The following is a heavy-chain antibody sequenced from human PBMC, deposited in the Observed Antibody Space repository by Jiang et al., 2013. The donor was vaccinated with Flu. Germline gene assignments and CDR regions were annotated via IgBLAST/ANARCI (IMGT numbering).Heavy chain of an antibody. CDR3: ARHGERSGWYWWAFDI. Sequence: GSGLVKPSETLSLTCTVSGASINSFYWSWIRQPPGKGLEWIGYVYRSGRTNYNPSLKSRVTISADTSENQFSLKLGSVTAADTAVYYCARHGERSGWYWWAFDIWGQGTMVSVSS. D-gene: IGHD6-19*01. CDR2: VYRSGRT. J-gene: IGHJ3*02. CDR1: GASINSFY. V-gene: IGHV4-59*08.